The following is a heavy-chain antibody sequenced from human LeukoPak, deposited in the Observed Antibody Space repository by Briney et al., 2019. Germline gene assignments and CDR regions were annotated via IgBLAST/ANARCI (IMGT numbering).Heavy chain of an antibody. CDR1: GGSFSSYY. CDR2: IYSSGST. V-gene: IGHV4-59*10. CDR3: ARVRAGDFDY. D-gene: IGHD6-19*01. Sequence: SETLSLTCAVYGGSFSSYYWSWVRQPAGKGLEWIGRIYSSGSTNYNPSLKSRVTMSVDTSNNQFSLKLSSVTAADTALYYCARVRAGDFDYWGQGTLVTVSS. J-gene: IGHJ4*02.